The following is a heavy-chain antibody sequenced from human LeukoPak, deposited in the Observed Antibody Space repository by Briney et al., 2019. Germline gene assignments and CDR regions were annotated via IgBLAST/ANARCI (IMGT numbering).Heavy chain of an antibody. J-gene: IGHJ5*02. Sequence: SETLSLTCAVYGGSFSGCYWSWIRQPPGKGLEWIGEINHSGSTNYNPSLKSRVTISVDTSKNQFSLKLSSVTAADTAVYYCARNSGWSVEYGNWFDPWGQGTLVTVSS. D-gene: IGHD6-19*01. CDR3: ARNSGWSVEYGNWFDP. V-gene: IGHV4-34*01. CDR1: GGSFSGCY. CDR2: INHSGST.